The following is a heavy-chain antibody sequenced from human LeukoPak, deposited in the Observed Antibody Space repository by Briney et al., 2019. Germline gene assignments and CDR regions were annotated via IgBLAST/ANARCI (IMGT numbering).Heavy chain of an antibody. CDR3: ARASRYCSSTSCYDWDY. V-gene: IGHV1-69*04. D-gene: IGHD2-2*01. Sequence: SVKVSCKASGGTFSSYAISWVRQASGQGLEWMGRIIPILGIANYAQKFQGRVTITADKSTSTAYMELSSLRSEDTAVYYCARASRYCSSTSCYDWDYWGQGTLVTVSS. CDR2: IIPILGIA. CDR1: GGTFSSYA. J-gene: IGHJ4*02.